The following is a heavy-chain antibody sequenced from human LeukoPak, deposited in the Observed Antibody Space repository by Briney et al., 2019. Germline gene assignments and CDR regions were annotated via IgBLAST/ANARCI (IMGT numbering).Heavy chain of an antibody. CDR1: GFTFSSYW. J-gene: IGHJ6*03. D-gene: IGHD2-15*01. CDR3: ARDRHCSGGSCYFPYYMDV. V-gene: IGHV3-7*01. Sequence: PGGSLRLSCAASGFTFSSYWMSCVRQAPGKGLEWVANIKQDGSEKYYVDSVKGRFTISRDNAKNSLYLQMNSLRAEDTAVYYCARDRHCSGGSCYFPYYMDVWGKGTTVTVSS. CDR2: IKQDGSEK.